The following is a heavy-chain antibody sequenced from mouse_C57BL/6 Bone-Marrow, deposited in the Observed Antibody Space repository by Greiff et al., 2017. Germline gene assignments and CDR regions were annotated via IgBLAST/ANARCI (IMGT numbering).Heavy chain of an antibody. CDR2: IWWGDDK. Sequence: VTLKVSGPGILQPSQTLSLSCSFSGFSLSTFGMGVGWIRPPSGMGLEWLAHIWWGDDKYYNPALKRRLTISKDTSKNQILLKNANAETADAATYYCARIGYCSSYWFAYWGQGTLVTVAA. V-gene: IGHV8-8*01. CDR3: ARIGYCSSYWFAY. CDR1: GFSLSTFGMG. D-gene: IGHD1-1*01. J-gene: IGHJ3*01.